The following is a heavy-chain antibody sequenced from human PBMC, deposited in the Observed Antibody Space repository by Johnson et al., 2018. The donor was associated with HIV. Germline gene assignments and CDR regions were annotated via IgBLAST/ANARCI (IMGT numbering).Heavy chain of an antibody. D-gene: IGHD3-22*01. CDR1: GFTFSSYG. V-gene: IGHV3-30*03. Sequence: QEQLVESGGGVVQPGRSLRLSCAASGFTFSSYGMHWVRQAPGKGLEWVAFISYDGTNKYYADSVKGRFTISRDNSKNTLFLQMNSLRPEDTAVYYCVRRFYDSSAFDIWGQGTLVTVSS. CDR2: ISYDGTNK. CDR3: VRRFYDSSAFDI. J-gene: IGHJ3*02.